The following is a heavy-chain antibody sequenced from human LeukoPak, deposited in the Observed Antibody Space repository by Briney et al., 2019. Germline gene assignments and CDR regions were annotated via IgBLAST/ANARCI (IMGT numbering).Heavy chain of an antibody. V-gene: IGHV4-59*01. Sequence: SEALSLTCTVSGGSISSYYWNWIRQPPGKGLEWIGYFYYSGITNYNPSPKSRVSISVDTSKNQFSLKLSSVTAADTAVYYCARAGSSGYHFDSWGQGTLVTVSS. D-gene: IGHD3-22*01. CDR1: GGSISSYY. J-gene: IGHJ4*02. CDR2: FYYSGIT. CDR3: ARAGSSGYHFDS.